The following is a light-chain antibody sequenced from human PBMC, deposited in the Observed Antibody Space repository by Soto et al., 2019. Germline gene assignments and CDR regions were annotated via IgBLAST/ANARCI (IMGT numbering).Light chain of an antibody. V-gene: IGLV3-25*03. CDR1: ALPKQY. CDR2: KDT. CDR3: QSADSSDTDV. Sequence: SYELTQPPSVSVSPGQTARITCSGDALPKQYAYWYQQKPGQAPVLVIYKDTERPSGIPERFSGSSSGTTVTLTISGVQAEDEADYYCQSADSSDTDVFGTGTKLTVL. J-gene: IGLJ1*01.